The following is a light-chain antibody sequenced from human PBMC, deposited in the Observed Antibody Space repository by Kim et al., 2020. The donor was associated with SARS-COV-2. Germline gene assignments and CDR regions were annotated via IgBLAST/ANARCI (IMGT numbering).Light chain of an antibody. V-gene: IGKV3-11*01. J-gene: IGKJ2*03. CDR2: DTS. CDR3: QKRTNLSYS. Sequence: LSPRGIGILPCRANQSVGKSLTWYQPEPGQGPRLLILDTSNRGPDNPARVRGSGSGTDFNSNNSSLEPEDFSVYYCQKRTNLSYSLGQGTKLEI. CDR1: QSVGKS.